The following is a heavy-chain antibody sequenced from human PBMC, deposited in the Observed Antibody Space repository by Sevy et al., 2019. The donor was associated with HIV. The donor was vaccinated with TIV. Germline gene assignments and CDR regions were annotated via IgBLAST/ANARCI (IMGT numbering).Heavy chain of an antibody. Sequence: SETLSLTCTVSGGSITSLYWNWIRQPPGKGLEWIANIYYNGHINYNPSLKSRFTLSINTSKNQFSLRLISVTAADTAMYYCAGENAWGRGYSWGQGTLVTVSS. J-gene: IGHJ4*02. CDR2: IYYNGHI. CDR1: GGSITSLY. D-gene: IGHD1-26*01. V-gene: IGHV4-59*08. CDR3: AGENAWGRGYS.